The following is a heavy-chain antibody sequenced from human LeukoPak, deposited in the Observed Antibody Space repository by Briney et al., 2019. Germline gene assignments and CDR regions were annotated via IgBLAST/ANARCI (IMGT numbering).Heavy chain of an antibody. V-gene: IGHV3-48*03. D-gene: IGHD5-24*01. CDR3: AKSGYNRFDY. Sequence: GGSLRLSCAASGFTFSSYEMNWVRQAPGKGLEWVSYISSSGSTIYYADSVKGRFTISRDNSENTLYLQMNSLRAEDTAVYYCAKSGYNRFDYWGQGTLVTVSS. CDR1: GFTFSSYE. CDR2: ISSSGSTI. J-gene: IGHJ4*02.